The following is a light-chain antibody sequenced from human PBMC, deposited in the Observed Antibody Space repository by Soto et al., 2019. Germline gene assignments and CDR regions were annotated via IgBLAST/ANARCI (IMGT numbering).Light chain of an antibody. CDR2: KVS. V-gene: IGKV2-30*01. CDR3: MQGTHWPPA. J-gene: IGKJ1*01. CDR1: QSLVYSDGNTY. Sequence: DVVMTQSPLSLPVTLGQPASISCRSSQSLVYSDGNTYLNWFQQRPGQSPRRLIYKVSNRDSGVPDRFSCSGSGTDFTLKISRVEADDVGVYYCMQGTHWPPAFGQGTKVEI.